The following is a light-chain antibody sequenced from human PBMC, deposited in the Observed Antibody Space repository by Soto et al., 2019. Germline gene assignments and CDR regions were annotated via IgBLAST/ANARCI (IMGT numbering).Light chain of an antibody. J-gene: IGLJ1*01. V-gene: IGLV2-11*01. CDR3: CSYAGSYTHYV. Sequence: QSALTQPRSVSGSPGHSITISCTGTSSDVGGYNYVSWYRQHPGKARKLMIYDVSKRPSGVADRVSGSKSGNTASLTISGLQAEDEADYYCCSYAGSYTHYVFGTGTKLTVL. CDR2: DVS. CDR1: SSDVGGYNY.